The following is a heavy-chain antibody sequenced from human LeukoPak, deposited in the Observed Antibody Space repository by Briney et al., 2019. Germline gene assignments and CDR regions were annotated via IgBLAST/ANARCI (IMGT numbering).Heavy chain of an antibody. J-gene: IGHJ4*02. D-gene: IGHD4-17*01. CDR2: ISSSSSTI. CDR1: GFTFSSYS. Sequence: PGGSLRLSCAASGFTFSSYSMNWVRQAPGKGLEWVSYISSSSSTIYYADSVKGRFTISRDSAKNSLYLQMNSLRAEDTAVYYCASTHYGDHDDYWGQGTLVTVSS. CDR3: ASTHYGDHDDY. V-gene: IGHV3-48*04.